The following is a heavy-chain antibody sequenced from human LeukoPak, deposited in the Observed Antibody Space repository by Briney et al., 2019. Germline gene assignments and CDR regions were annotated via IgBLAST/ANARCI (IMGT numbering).Heavy chain of an antibody. CDR3: VRSANNCFDF. CDR1: GYTFTGNY. CDR2: IYPKSGGT. J-gene: IGHJ4*02. V-gene: IGHV1-2*02. D-gene: IGHD5-24*01. Sequence: GSVKVSCKASGYTFTGNYLHWVRQVPGQGLEWVGWIYPKSGGTKQAQKFQGRVTMTRDTSITTAYMELNRLRSDDMAIYYCVRSANNCFDFWGQGTLVTVSS.